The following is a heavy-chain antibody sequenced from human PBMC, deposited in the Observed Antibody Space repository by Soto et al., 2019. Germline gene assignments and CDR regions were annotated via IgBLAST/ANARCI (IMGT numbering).Heavy chain of an antibody. CDR1: GFTFSSYE. CDR3: AREELNCGGDCFVF. D-gene: IGHD2-21*01. CDR2: IGVSDTNI. J-gene: IGHJ4*02. V-gene: IGHV3-48*03. Sequence: EVQLVESGGGLVQPGRSLRLSCAASGFTFSSYEFNWVHQAPGKGLEWISYIGVSDTNIYYAGSVKGRFTVSRDNAKNSLYLQMNSLRAEDTAIYYCAREELNCGGDCFVFWGQGALVTVSS.